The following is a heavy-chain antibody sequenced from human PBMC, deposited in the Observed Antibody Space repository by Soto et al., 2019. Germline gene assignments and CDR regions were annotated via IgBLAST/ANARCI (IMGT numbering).Heavy chain of an antibody. CDR3: ASTRNWNSQYYFDY. CDR1: GGSISSSSYY. Sequence: SETLSLTCTVSGGSISSSSYYWGWIRQPPGKGLEWIGSIYYSGSTYYNPSLKSRVTISVDTSKNHFSLKLSSVTAADTSVYYCASTRNWNSQYYFDYWGQGTLVTVSS. J-gene: IGHJ4*02. D-gene: IGHD1-7*01. CDR2: IYYSGST. V-gene: IGHV4-39*01.